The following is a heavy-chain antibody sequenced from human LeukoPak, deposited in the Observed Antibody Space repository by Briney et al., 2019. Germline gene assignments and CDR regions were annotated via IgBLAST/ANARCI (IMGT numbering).Heavy chain of an antibody. CDR1: GGSISSTSYY. D-gene: IGHD1-20*01. Sequence: SETLSLTCTVSGGSISSTSYYWGWIRQPPGKGLEWFGSIYYSGSTYYNPSLKSRVTISVDTSKNQFSLKLSSVTAADTAVYYCARITRSSLGYAFDIWGQGTMVTVSS. CDR2: IYYSGST. V-gene: IGHV4-39*01. CDR3: ARITRSSLGYAFDI. J-gene: IGHJ3*02.